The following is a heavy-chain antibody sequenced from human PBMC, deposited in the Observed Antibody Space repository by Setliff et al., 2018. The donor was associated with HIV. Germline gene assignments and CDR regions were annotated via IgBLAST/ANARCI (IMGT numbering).Heavy chain of an antibody. CDR1: GGSFSGYY. Sequence: PSETLSLTCAVYGGSFSGYYWSWIRRPPGKGLEWIGEVTHSGRTNYNPSLESRVTTSVDTSKKQFSLRLTSVTAADTAVYYCARGVRDNSGWSSYYFDYWGQGTLVTVSS. J-gene: IGHJ4*02. D-gene: IGHD6-19*01. CDR2: VTHSGRT. CDR3: ARGVRDNSGWSSYYFDY. V-gene: IGHV4-34*01.